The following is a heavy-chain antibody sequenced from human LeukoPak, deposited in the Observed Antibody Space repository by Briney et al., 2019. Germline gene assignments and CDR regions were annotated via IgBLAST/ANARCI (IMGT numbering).Heavy chain of an antibody. D-gene: IGHD6-6*01. CDR1: GYTFTSYD. CDR2: MNPNSGNT. V-gene: IGHV1-8*01. J-gene: IGHJ6*03. CDR3: ARGQEQLVLYYYYYMDV. Sequence: ASVQVSCKASGYTFTSYDINWVRQATGQGLEWMGWMNPNSGNTGYAQKFQGRVTMTRNTSISTAYMELSSLRSEDTAVYYCARGQEQLVLYYYYYMDVWGKGTTVTVSS.